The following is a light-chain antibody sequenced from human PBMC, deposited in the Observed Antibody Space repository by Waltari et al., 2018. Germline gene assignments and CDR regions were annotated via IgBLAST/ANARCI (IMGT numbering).Light chain of an antibody. CDR2: DVR. Sequence: QSALTQPASVSGSPGQSITISCTGTSSDIGRYNYVSWFQQHPGKAPNLMIYDVRNRPSGVYNRFSCSKSDYTAFLTISGLQAEDGAVYFCNSFTSSNTVIFGGGTKRTV. CDR3: NSFTSSNTVI. J-gene: IGLJ2*01. V-gene: IGLV2-14*03. CDR1: SSDIGRYNY.